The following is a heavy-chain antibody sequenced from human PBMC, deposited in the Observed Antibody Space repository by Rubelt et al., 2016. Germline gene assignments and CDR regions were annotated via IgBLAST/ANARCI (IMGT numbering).Heavy chain of an antibody. D-gene: IGHD6-13*01. Sequence: QVQLQESGPGLVKPSETLSLTCTVSGGSISSYYWSWIRQSAGQGLEWIGRVDPSGSTNSNPSLKSRITMSVDTSKNQFSLKLNSVTAAETAVYFCARGWGSRWYYFDYWGQGTLVTVSS. CDR3: ARGWGSRWYYFDY. V-gene: IGHV4-4*07. CDR2: VDPSGST. J-gene: IGHJ4*02. CDR1: GGSISSYY.